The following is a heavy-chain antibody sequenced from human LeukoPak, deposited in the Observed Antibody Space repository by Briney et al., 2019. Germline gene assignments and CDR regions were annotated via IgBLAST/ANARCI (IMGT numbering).Heavy chain of an antibody. V-gene: IGHV3-21*01. J-gene: IGHJ4*02. Sequence: GGSLRLSCAASGFTFRNYAMMWVRQAPGKGLEWVSSISSSSRYIYYADSVKGRFTISRDNAKNSLYLQMNSLRAEDTAVYYCARGRDYYGSGSYTGTYYFDYWGQGTLVTVSS. CDR3: ARGRDYYGSGSYTGTYYFDY. CDR1: GFTFRNYA. CDR2: ISSSSRYI. D-gene: IGHD3-10*01.